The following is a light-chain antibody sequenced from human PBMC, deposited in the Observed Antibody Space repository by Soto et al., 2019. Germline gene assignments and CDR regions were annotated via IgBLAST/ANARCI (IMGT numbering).Light chain of an antibody. J-gene: IGKJ2*01. Sequence: EIVLTQSPATLSLSPGERATLSCRASQSVSSSLAWYQQKPGQAPRLLIYEASNRATGLPARFSGSGSGTDFTLTISRLELDDFAVYFCQRRSNWYTFGQGTQLEIK. V-gene: IGKV3-11*01. CDR2: EAS. CDR3: QRRSNWYT. CDR1: QSVSSS.